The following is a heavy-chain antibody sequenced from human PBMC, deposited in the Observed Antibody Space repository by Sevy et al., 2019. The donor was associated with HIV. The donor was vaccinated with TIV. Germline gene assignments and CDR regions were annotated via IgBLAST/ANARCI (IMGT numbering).Heavy chain of an antibody. CDR1: GFTFNAFS. J-gene: IGHJ1*01. Sequence: GGSLRLSCAASGFTFNAFSMHWVRQAPGKGLEWVAPISLHGGNQHYADSVRGRFTISRDNSQNALFLQMNSLRPDDTALYYCALERLSSNVAEYFQNWGQCALVTVSS. V-gene: IGHV3-30-3*01. CDR3: ALERLSSNVAEYFQN. D-gene: IGHD1-1*01. CDR2: ISLHGGNQ.